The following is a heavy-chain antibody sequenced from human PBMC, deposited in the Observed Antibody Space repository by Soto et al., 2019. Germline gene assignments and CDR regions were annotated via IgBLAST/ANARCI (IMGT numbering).Heavy chain of an antibody. D-gene: IGHD2-15*01. CDR3: ARGLGYCSGGSCYSYGMDV. CDR2: IYNIGST. J-gene: IGHJ6*02. CDR1: GGSISGYY. V-gene: IGHV4-59*01. Sequence: SETLSLTCTVSGGSISGYYWSWLRQPPGKGLEWIGYIYNIGSTNYNPSLRSRVTMSIDTSQEQFSLKLSSVTAADTAVYYCARGLGYCSGGSCYSYGMDVWGQGTTVTVSS.